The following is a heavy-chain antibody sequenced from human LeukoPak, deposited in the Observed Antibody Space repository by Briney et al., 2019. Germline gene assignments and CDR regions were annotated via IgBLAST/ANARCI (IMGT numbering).Heavy chain of an antibody. J-gene: IGHJ4*02. Sequence: NPSETLSLTCTVSGYSISSGYYWGWIRQPPGKGLEWIGSIYHSGSTHYNPSLKSRVTISVDTSKNQFSLKLSSVTAADTAVYYCARAGRSYSSGSNVWGQGTLVAVSS. CDR1: GYSISSGYY. CDR2: IYHSGST. CDR3: ARAGRSYSSGSNV. V-gene: IGHV4-38-2*02. D-gene: IGHD6-19*01.